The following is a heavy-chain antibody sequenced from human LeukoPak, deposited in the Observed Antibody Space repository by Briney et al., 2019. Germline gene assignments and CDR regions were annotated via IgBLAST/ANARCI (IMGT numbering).Heavy chain of an antibody. V-gene: IGHV4-34*01. D-gene: IGHD3-10*01. CDR3: ARHWELIQGWFGELYAFDI. CDR1: GGSFSGYY. Sequence: PSETLSLTCAVYGGSFSGYYWSWIRQPPGKGLEWIGEINHSGSTNYNPSLKSRVTISVDTSKNQFSLKLSSVTAADTAVYYCARHWELIQGWFGELYAFDIWGQGTMVTVSS. CDR2: INHSGST. J-gene: IGHJ3*02.